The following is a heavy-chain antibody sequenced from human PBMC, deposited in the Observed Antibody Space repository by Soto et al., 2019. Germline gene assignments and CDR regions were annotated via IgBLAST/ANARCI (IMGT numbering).Heavy chain of an antibody. CDR2: INPNSGGT. J-gene: IGHJ6*02. Sequence: ASVKLSCKASGYTFTGYYMHWVRQAPGQGLEWMGWINPNSGGTNYAQKFQGWVTMTRDTSISTAYMELSRLRSDDTAVYYCARRVGRVFFDSSYSGMDVWGQGTTVTVSS. D-gene: IGHD2-2*02. CDR1: GYTFTGYY. V-gene: IGHV1-2*04. CDR3: ARRVGRVFFDSSYSGMDV.